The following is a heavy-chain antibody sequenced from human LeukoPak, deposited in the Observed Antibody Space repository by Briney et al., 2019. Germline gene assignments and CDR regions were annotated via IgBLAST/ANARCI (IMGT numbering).Heavy chain of an antibody. CDR1: GGSISSGYY. J-gene: IGHJ4*02. D-gene: IGHD4-23*01. V-gene: IGHV4-38-2*02. CDR3: ARYGGNFIP. CDR2: IYHSGST. Sequence: PSETLSLTCTVSGGSISSGYYWGWIRQPPGKGLEWIGSIYHSGSTYYNPSLKSRVTISVDTSKNQFSLKLSSVTAADTVVYYCARYGGNFIPWGQGTLVTVSS.